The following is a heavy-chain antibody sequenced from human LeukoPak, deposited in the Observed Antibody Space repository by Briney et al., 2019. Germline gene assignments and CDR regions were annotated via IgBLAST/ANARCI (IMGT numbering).Heavy chain of an antibody. D-gene: IGHD6-13*01. Sequence: SETLSLTCTVSGGSISSYYWSWIRQPPGKRLEGLGYIYYSGSTNYNPSLKSRVTISVDTSKNQFSLKLSSVTAADTAVYYCARVRQSLAAAGKVFDYWGQGTLVTVSS. J-gene: IGHJ4*02. CDR2: IYYSGST. CDR1: GGSISSYY. V-gene: IGHV4-59*01. CDR3: ARVRQSLAAAGKVFDY.